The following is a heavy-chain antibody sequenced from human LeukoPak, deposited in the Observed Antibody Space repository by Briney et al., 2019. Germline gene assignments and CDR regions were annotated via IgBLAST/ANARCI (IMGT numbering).Heavy chain of an antibody. CDR3: QAGYSSSGPFDY. J-gene: IGHJ4*02. Sequence: SETLSLTCAVYGGSFSGYYWSWIRQPPGKGLEWIGYIYYSGSTNYNPSLKSRVTISVDTSKNQFSLKLSSVTAADTAVYYCQAGYSSSGPFDYWGQGTLVTVSS. D-gene: IGHD6-13*01. CDR1: GGSFSGYY. CDR2: IYYSGST. V-gene: IGHV4-59*01.